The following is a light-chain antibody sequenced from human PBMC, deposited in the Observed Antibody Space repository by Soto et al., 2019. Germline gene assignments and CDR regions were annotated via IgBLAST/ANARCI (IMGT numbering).Light chain of an antibody. Sequence: ALTQPASVSGSPGQSITISCTGTSSDDGGYNYVSWYQHHPGKAPKLIIYDVTNRPSGASNPFSGSKSGNTASLTISGLQPEDEADYYCSSYTTSNTRQIVFGTGTKVTV. CDR1: SSDDGGYNY. J-gene: IGLJ1*01. CDR3: SSYTTSNTRQIV. CDR2: DVT. V-gene: IGLV2-14*03.